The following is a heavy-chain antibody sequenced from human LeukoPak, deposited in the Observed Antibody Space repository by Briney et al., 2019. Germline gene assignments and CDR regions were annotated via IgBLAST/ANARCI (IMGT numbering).Heavy chain of an antibody. D-gene: IGHD3-10*01. CDR1: GFTFSSYA. CDR2: ISGSGGST. V-gene: IGHV3-23*01. J-gene: IGHJ5*02. CDR3: AKDPEYYYGSGSYSWFDP. Sequence: PGGSLRLSCAASGFTFSSYAMSWVRQAQGKGLEWVSAISGSGGSTYYADSVKGRFTISRDNSKNTLYLQMNSLRAEDTAVYYCAKDPEYYYGSGSYSWFDPWGQGTLVTVSS.